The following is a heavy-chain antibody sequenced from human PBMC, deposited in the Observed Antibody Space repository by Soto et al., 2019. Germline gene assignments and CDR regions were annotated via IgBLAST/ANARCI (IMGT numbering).Heavy chain of an antibody. D-gene: IGHD1-1*01. CDR1: GGSMTSHY. CDR3: ARVWRRGWHFDL. J-gene: IGHJ2*01. Sequence: QVQLQESGPGLVKPSETLSLTCTVSGGSMTSHYWSWIRQPPGKGLEWIGYISNGGSPTYNPALKSRVVMSVDTSKNQLSLKVNSVTAADTAVYYCARVWRRGWHFDLWGRGSQVTVSS. CDR2: ISNGGSP. V-gene: IGHV4-59*11.